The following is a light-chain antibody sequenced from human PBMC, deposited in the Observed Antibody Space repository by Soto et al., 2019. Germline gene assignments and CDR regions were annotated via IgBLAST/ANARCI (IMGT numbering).Light chain of an antibody. J-gene: IGKJ2*01. CDR1: RSINNW. CDR2: QTS. V-gene: IGKV1-5*03. Sequence: DIQMTQSPSTLSASPGDRVTITCRASRSINNWLAWYQQKPGKAPDLLIFQTSSLKSGVPSRFSGSGSETEFTLTISSLQPDDFATYYCQQYHSSPYTFGQGTKLEIK. CDR3: QQYHSSPYT.